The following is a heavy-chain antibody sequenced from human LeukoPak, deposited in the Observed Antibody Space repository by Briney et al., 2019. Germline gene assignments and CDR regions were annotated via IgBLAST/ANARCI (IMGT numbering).Heavy chain of an antibody. CDR2: ISAYNGNT. Sequence: ASVKVSCKASGYTFTSYGISWVRQAPAQGLEWMGWISAYNGNTNYAQKLQGRVTMTTDTSTSTAYMELRSLRSDDTAVYYCGRSYCSSTSCYSYYYYGMDVWGQGTTVTVSS. CDR3: GRSYCSSTSCYSYYYYGMDV. D-gene: IGHD2-2*01. J-gene: IGHJ6*02. V-gene: IGHV1-18*01. CDR1: GYTFTSYG.